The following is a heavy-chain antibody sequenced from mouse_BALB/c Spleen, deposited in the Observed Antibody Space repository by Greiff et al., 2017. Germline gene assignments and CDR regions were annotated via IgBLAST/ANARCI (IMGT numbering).Heavy chain of an antibody. CDR1: GYTFTSYW. J-gene: IGHJ3*01. CDR3: ARPDYYRSWFAY. V-gene: IGHV1-7*01. D-gene: IGHD2-14*01. CDR2: INPSTGYT. Sequence: QVQLKESGAELAKPGASVKMSCKASGYTFTSYWMHWVKQRPGQGLEWIGYINPSTGYTEYNQKFKDKATLTADKSSSTAYMQLSSLTSEDSAVYYCARPDYYRSWFAYWGQGTLVTVSA.